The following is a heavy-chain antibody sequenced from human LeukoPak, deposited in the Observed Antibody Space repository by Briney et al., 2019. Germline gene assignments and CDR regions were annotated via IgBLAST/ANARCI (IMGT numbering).Heavy chain of an antibody. CDR3: ARGGYQLLWY. V-gene: IGHV3-7*04. Sequence: PGRSLRLSCAASGFTFSTYWMSWVRQAPGTGLEWVASIKQDGSEKSYVDSVKGRFTISRDNAKNSLYLQMNSLRAEDTAVYYCARGGYQLLWYWGQGTLVTVSS. CDR2: IKQDGSEK. J-gene: IGHJ4*02. D-gene: IGHD2-2*01. CDR1: GFTFSTYW.